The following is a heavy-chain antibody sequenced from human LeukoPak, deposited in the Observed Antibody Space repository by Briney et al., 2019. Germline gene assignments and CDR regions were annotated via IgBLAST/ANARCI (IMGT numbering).Heavy chain of an antibody. CDR3: ARDRRLHH. CDR1: RFTFSSYE. Sequence: PGGSLRLSCAASRFTFSSYEMNWVRQAPGQGLEWVSYIGSSGTTIDYADSVKGRFTISRDNAKDSLYLQMDSLRADDTAVYYCARDRRLHHWGQGTLVTVSS. V-gene: IGHV3-48*03. J-gene: IGHJ1*01. CDR2: IGSSGTTI.